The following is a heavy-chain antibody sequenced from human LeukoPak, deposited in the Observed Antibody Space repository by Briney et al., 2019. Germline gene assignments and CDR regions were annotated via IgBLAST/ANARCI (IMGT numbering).Heavy chain of an antibody. CDR3: ARVGGGTFDYGMDV. Sequence: GGSLRLSCAASGFTFSSYSMNWVRQAPGKGLEWLSIISSSSSYIYYADSLKGRFTISRDNAKNSLYLQMNSLRAEDTAVYYCARVGGGTFDYGMDVWGQGTTVTVSS. CDR2: ISSSSSYI. D-gene: IGHD2-15*01. J-gene: IGHJ6*02. CDR1: GFTFSSYS. V-gene: IGHV3-21*01.